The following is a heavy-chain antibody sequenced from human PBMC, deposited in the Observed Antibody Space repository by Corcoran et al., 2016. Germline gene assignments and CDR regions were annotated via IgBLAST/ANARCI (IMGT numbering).Heavy chain of an antibody. D-gene: IGHD4-17*01. CDR2: IFSNDEK. Sequence: QVTLKESGPVLVKPTETLTLTCTVSGFSLSNARMGVSWIRQPPGKALEWLAHIFSNDEKSYSTSLKSRLTISKDTSKSQVVLTMTNMDPVDTATYYCARSGGDYASRTSRNQHSYYYGMDVWGQGTTVTVSS. J-gene: IGHJ6*02. CDR3: ARSGGDYASRTSRNQHSYYYGMDV. CDR1: GFSLSNARMG. V-gene: IGHV2-26*01.